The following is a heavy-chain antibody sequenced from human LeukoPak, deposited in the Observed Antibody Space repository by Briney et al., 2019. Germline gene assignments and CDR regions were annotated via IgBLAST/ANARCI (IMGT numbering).Heavy chain of an antibody. J-gene: IGHJ4*02. D-gene: IGHD3-9*01. CDR2: INRSSRYI. CDR1: GFTFSGYG. Sequence: GGSLRLSCAASGFTFSGYGMHWVRQAPGKGLEWVSSINRSSRYIYYAGSVKGRFTISRDNAKNSLYLQMNSLRVEDTAVYYCARGDYDILTGYFYWGQGTLVTVSS. CDR3: ARGDYDILTGYFY. V-gene: IGHV3-21*01.